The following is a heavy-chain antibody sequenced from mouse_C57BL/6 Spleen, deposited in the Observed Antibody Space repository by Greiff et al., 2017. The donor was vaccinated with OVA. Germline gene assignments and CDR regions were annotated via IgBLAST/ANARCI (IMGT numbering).Heavy chain of an antibody. Sequence: VKLQESGPELVKPGASVKISCKASGYAFSSSWMNWVKQRPGKGLEWIGRIYPGDGDTNYNGKFKGKATLTADKSSSTAYMQLSSLTSEDSAVYFCARWGTTVVARYFDVWGTGTTVTVSS. CDR2: IYPGDGDT. CDR3: ARWGTTVVARYFDV. CDR1: GYAFSSSW. D-gene: IGHD1-1*01. J-gene: IGHJ1*03. V-gene: IGHV1-82*01.